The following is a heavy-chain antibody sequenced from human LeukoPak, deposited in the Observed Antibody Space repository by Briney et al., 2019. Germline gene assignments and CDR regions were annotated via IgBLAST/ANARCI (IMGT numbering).Heavy chain of an antibody. V-gene: IGHV3-30-3*01. J-gene: IGHJ6*02. D-gene: IGHD4-23*01. CDR3: ARRAVAIRLEGYGMDV. CDR1: GFTFSSYD. CDR2: ISYDGSKK. Sequence: PGGSLRLSCAASGFTFSSYDMHWVRQAPGKGLEWVAAISYDGSKKYYADSVKGRFTISRDNSKNTLYLQMNSLRAEDTAVYYCARRAVAIRLEGYGMDVWGQGTTVTVSS.